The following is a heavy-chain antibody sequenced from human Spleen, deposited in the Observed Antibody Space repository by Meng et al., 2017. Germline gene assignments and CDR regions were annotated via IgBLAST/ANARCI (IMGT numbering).Heavy chain of an antibody. D-gene: IGHD3-22*01. J-gene: IGHJ6*02. CDR3: ARSWDYYDSSGDLNYYYYGMDV. CDR2: SSGSGGGT. Sequence: GESLKISCAASGFTFSTNAMSWVRQAPGKGLEWVSGSSGSGGGTYYADSVKGRFTSSRDNSKNTLYLQMNSLRAEDTAVYYCARSWDYYDSSGDLNYYYYGMDVWGQGTTVTVSS. V-gene: IGHV3-23*01. CDR1: GFTFSTNA.